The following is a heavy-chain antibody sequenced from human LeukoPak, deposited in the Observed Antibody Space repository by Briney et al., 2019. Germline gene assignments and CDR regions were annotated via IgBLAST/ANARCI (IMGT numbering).Heavy chain of an antibody. CDR1: GGTFSSYA. CDR2: IIPILGIA. V-gene: IGHV1-69*04. J-gene: IGHJ4*02. D-gene: IGHD3-10*01. CDR3: ASALLAYGSGSYYAPLGY. Sequence: VASVKVSCKASGGTFSSYAISWVRQAPGQGLEWMGRIIPILGIANYAQKFQGRVTITADKSASTAYMELSSLRSEVTAVYYCASALLAYGSGSYYAPLGYWGQGPLVTVSS.